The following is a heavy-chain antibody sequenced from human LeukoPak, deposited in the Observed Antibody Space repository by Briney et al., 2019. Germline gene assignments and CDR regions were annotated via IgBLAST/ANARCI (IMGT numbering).Heavy chain of an antibody. CDR2: IGSSSSYI. CDR1: GFTFSSYS. D-gene: IGHD3-10*02. CDR3: ARGTMFPYYFDY. V-gene: IGHV3-21*01. J-gene: IGHJ4*02. Sequence: GGSLRLSWAASGFTFSSYSMKWVRQAPGKGLEWVSFIGSSSSYIYYADSVKGRFTISRDNAKNSLYLQMNSLRAEDTAVYYCARGTMFPYYFDYWGQGTLVTVSS.